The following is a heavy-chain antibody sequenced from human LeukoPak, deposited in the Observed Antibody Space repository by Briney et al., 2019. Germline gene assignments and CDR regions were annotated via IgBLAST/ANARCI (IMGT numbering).Heavy chain of an antibody. V-gene: IGHV3-20*04. Sequence: GGSLRLSCAASGFTFSSYAMSWVRQVPGKGLEWASGIIGNGGRIGYADSGKGRFTISRDNAKNSLYLQMNSLRAEDTALYYCARGYCSSGSCYSPAFDYWGQGTLVTVSS. CDR1: GFTFSSYA. J-gene: IGHJ4*02. CDR2: IIGNGGRI. D-gene: IGHD2-15*01. CDR3: ARGYCSSGSCYSPAFDY.